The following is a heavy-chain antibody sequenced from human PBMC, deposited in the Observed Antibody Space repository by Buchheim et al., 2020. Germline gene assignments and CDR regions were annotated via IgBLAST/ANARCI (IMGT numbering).Heavy chain of an antibody. Sequence: QVQLVESGGGVVQPGKSLRLSCAASGFIFSRYAMQWVRQAPGKGLEWVAVISNDGSNMYHADSVKGRFTISRDNSNNRLYHQMNSLRAEDTAVYYCTKKYYDFWSGYKRFDPWGQGTL. D-gene: IGHD3-3*01. J-gene: IGHJ5*02. V-gene: IGHV3-30*18. CDR2: ISNDGSNM. CDR1: GFIFSRYA. CDR3: TKKYYDFWSGYKRFDP.